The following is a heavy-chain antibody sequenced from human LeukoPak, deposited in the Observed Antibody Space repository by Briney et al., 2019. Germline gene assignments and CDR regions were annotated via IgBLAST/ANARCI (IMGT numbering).Heavy chain of an antibody. CDR2: ISSSSSYI. CDR3: ARIGYSSSSFDY. CDR1: GFTFSSYT. D-gene: IGHD6-6*01. J-gene: IGHJ4*02. Sequence: GGSLRLSCAASGFTFSSYTMNWVRQAPGKGLEWVSSISSSSSYIYYADSMKGRFTISRDNGKNSLYLQMNSLRAEDTAVYFCARIGYSSSSFDYWGQGVLVTVYS. V-gene: IGHV3-21*04.